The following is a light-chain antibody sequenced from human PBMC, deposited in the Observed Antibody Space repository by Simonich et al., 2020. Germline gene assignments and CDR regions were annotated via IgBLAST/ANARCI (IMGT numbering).Light chain of an antibody. CDR2: DVR. Sequence: QSALTQPASVSGSPGQSITISCTGTSSDVGGYNYVSWYQQHPGKAPKLMIYDVRKQPSGVSNRFSGYKSGNTASLTISGLQAEDEADYYCSSYAGSNNFVVFGGGTKLTVL. CDR3: SSYAGSNNFVV. J-gene: IGLJ3*02. CDR1: SSDVGGYNY. V-gene: IGLV2-14*03.